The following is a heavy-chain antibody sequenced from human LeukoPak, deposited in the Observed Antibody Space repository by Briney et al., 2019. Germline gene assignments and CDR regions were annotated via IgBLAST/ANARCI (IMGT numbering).Heavy chain of an antibody. V-gene: IGHV3-7*01. D-gene: IGHD1-7*01. Sequence: GGSLRLSCAASGFTFSNYWMSWVRQAPGRGLEWVANIKYDGGEKYYVDSVKGRLTISRDNAKDSLYLQMNGLRAEDTAVYYCARDLTGTSFDYWGQGTLVTVSS. J-gene: IGHJ4*02. CDR1: GFTFSNYW. CDR2: IKYDGGEK. CDR3: ARDLTGTSFDY.